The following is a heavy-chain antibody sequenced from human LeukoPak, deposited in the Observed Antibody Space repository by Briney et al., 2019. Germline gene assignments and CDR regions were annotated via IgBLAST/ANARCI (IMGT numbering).Heavy chain of an antibody. CDR1: AHTFTAYY. CDR2: INPNSGGT. J-gene: IGHJ3*02. D-gene: IGHD2-15*01. CDR3: AREGRGWAFDI. Sequence: ASVKVSCKASAHTFTAYYIHWVRQAPGQGLEWMGWINPNSGGTNYAQKFQGRVTMTRDTSISTAYMELSRLRSDDTAVYYCAREGRGWAFDIWGQGTMVTVSS. V-gene: IGHV1-2*02.